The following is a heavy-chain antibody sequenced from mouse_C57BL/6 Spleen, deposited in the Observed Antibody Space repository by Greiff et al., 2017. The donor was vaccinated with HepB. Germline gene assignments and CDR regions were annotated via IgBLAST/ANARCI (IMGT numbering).Heavy chain of an antibody. CDR3: ARPIYYYGSSPYYYAMDY. V-gene: IGHV5-12*01. Sequence: EVQGVESGGGLVQPGGSLKLSCAASGFTFSDYYMYWVRQTPEKRLEWVAYISNGGGSTYYPDTVKGRFTISRDNAKNTLYLQMSRLKSEDTAMYYCARPIYYYGSSPYYYAMDYWGQGTSVTVSS. D-gene: IGHD1-1*01. CDR1: GFTFSDYY. CDR2: ISNGGGST. J-gene: IGHJ4*01.